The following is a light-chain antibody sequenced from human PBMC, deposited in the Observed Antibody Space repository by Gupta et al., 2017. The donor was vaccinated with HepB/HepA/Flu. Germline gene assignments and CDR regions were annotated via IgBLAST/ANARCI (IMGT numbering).Light chain of an antibody. Sequence: QPVLTQSSSASASLASSVKLTCTLSSGHSSYIIAWHQQQPGKAPRYLMKLEVSGSYNKGSGVPDRFSGSSSGDARSLTISNLQSEEEADYYCATWDSNTRVFGGGTKMTVL. CDR2: LEVSGSY. V-gene: IGLV4-60*03. J-gene: IGLJ3*02. CDR3: ATWDSNTRV. CDR1: SGHSSYI.